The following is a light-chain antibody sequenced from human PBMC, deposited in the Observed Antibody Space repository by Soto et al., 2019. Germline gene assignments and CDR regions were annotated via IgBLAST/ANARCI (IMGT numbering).Light chain of an antibody. CDR2: EVS. CDR3: SSYAGSNNVI. Sequence: QSALTHPPSASGSPGQSVTISCTGTSSDVGGYNSVSWFQQHPGKAPKLMIYEVSKRPSGVPDRFSGSKSGNTASLTVSGLQAEDEADYYCSSYAGSNNVIFGGGTKLTVL. CDR1: SSDVGGYNS. V-gene: IGLV2-8*01. J-gene: IGLJ2*01.